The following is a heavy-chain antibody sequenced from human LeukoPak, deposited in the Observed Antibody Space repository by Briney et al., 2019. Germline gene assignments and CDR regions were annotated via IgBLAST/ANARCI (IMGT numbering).Heavy chain of an antibody. V-gene: IGHV3-9*01. Sequence: GRSLRLSCAASGFTFDDYAMHWVRHAPGKGLEWVSGISWNSGSIGYADSVKGRFTISRDNAKNSLYLQMNSLRAEDTALYYCAKDIHYGSGSYNYYYGMDVWGQGTTVTVSS. CDR3: AKDIHYGSGSYNYYYGMDV. CDR2: ISWNSGSI. J-gene: IGHJ6*02. CDR1: GFTFDDYA. D-gene: IGHD3-10*01.